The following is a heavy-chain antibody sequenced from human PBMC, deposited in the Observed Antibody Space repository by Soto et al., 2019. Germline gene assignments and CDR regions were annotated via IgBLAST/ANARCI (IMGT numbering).Heavy chain of an antibody. J-gene: IGHJ6*02. V-gene: IGHV4-34*01. CDR3: ARGKRGSSWYRGEEKYYYYGMDV. D-gene: IGHD6-13*01. CDR2: IHHSGST. CDR1: GESFNGYY. Sequence: SETLSLTCTAYGESFNGYYWSWIRQPPGKGLEWIGEIHHSGSTNYNPSLKSRVTFSIDTSKRQFSLKVRSVTAADTAVYYCARGKRGSSWYRGEEKYYYYGMDVWGQGTPVTVSS.